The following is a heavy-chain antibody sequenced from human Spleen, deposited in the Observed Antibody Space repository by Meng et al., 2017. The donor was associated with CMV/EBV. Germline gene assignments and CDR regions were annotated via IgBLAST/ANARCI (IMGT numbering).Heavy chain of an antibody. J-gene: IGHJ4*02. CDR2: ISSDGSST. D-gene: IGHD6-19*01. CDR3: ARDEPLVAGTFGLPGPFDY. V-gene: IGHV3-11*06. CDR1: GFTFSDYY. Sequence: GESLKISCAASGFTFSDYYMSWIRQAPGKGLEWVSRISSDGSSTNYADSVKGRFTISRDNAKNSLYLQMNSLRAEDTAVYYCARDEPLVAGTFGLPGPFDYWGQGTLVTVSS.